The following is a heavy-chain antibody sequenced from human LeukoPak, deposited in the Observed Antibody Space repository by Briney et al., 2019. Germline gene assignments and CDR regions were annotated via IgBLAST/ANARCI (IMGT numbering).Heavy chain of an antibody. CDR1: GGSISSSSYY. CDR2: IYYSGST. D-gene: IGHD6-19*01. J-gene: IGHJ4*02. CDR3: ARKGSGWSGSIDY. V-gene: IGHV4-39*07. Sequence: SETLSLTCTVSGGSISSSSYYWGWIRQPPGKGLEWIGSIYYSGSTYYNPSLKSRVTISVDTSKNQFSLKLSSVTAADTAVYYCARKGSGWSGSIDYWGQGTLVTVSS.